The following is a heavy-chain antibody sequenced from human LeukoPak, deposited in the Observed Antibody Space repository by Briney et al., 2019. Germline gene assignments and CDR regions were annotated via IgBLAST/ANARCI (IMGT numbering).Heavy chain of an antibody. D-gene: IGHD5-24*01. V-gene: IGHV4-59*08. J-gene: IGHJ4*02. CDR2: IYYSGST. Sequence: SETLSLTCTVSGGSISSYYWSCIRQPPGKGLEWIGYIYYSGSTNYNPSLKSRVTISVDTSKNQFSLKLSSVTAADTAVYYCARHGPRDGYNYFYFDYWGQGTLVTVSS. CDR3: ARHGPRDGYNYFYFDY. CDR1: GGSISSYY.